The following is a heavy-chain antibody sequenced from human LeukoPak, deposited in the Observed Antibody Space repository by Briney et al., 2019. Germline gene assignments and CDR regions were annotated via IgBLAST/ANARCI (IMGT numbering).Heavy chain of an antibody. V-gene: IGHV1-18*01. D-gene: IGHD3-10*01. CDR1: GYTFTSYG. CDR3: ARWEGGIWFGESPPDY. Sequence: ASVKVSCKASGYTFTSYGVSWVRQAPGQGLEWMGWISAYNGNTNYAQKLQGRVTMTTDTSTSTAYMELRSLRSDDTAVYYCARWEGGIWFGESPPDYWGQGTLVTVSS. J-gene: IGHJ4*02. CDR2: ISAYNGNT.